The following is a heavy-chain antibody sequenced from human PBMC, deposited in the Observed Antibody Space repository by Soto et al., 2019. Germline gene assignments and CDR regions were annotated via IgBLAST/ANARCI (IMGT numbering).Heavy chain of an antibody. CDR3: ARWDTAMVYFDY. V-gene: IGHV1-24*01. CDR2: FDPEDGET. D-gene: IGHD5-18*01. Sequence: GASVKVSCKVSGYTLTELSMHWVRQAPGKGLEWMGGFDPEDGETIYAQKFQGRVTMTEDTSTGTAYMELRSLRSDDTAVYYCARWDTAMVYFDYWGQGTLVTVSS. J-gene: IGHJ4*02. CDR1: GYTLTELS.